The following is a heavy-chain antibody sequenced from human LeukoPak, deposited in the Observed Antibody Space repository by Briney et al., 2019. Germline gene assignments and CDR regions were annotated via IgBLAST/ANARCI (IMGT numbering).Heavy chain of an antibody. Sequence: SETLSLTCAVYGGSFSGYYWSWIRQPPGKGLEWIGEINHSGSTNYNPSLKSRVTISVDTSKNQFSLKPSSVTAADTAVYYCARDLPGIRWFDPWGQGTLVTASS. D-gene: IGHD1-14*01. CDR1: GGSFSGYY. J-gene: IGHJ5*02. V-gene: IGHV4-34*01. CDR2: INHSGST. CDR3: ARDLPGIRWFDP.